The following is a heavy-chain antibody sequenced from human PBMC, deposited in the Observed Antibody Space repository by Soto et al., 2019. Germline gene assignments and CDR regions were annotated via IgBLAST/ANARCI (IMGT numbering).Heavy chain of an antibody. V-gene: IGHV3-23*01. Sequence: LSLTCAASGFTFSSYAMSWVRQAPGKGLEWVSAISGSGGSTYYADSVKGRFTISRDNSKNTLYLQMNSLRAEDTAVYYCAKGGRDGYNVAFDYWGQGTLVTVSS. J-gene: IGHJ4*02. CDR1: GFTFSSYA. CDR2: ISGSGGST. D-gene: IGHD5-12*01. CDR3: AKGGRDGYNVAFDY.